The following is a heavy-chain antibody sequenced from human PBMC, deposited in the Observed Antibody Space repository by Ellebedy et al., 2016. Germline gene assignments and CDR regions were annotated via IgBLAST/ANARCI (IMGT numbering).Heavy chain of an antibody. CDR3: VKHPHYGDNEAF. CDR2: IDPDDSQT. V-gene: IGHV5-10-1*01. Sequence: GESLKISCKASGYRFIANYINWVRQVPGKGLEWMGRIDPDDSQTDYNPSFQGHVTISADRSINTAYLQWTKLKAADTAIYYCVKHPHYGDNEAFWGQGTLVTVSS. CDR1: GYRFIANY. D-gene: IGHD4-17*01. J-gene: IGHJ4*02.